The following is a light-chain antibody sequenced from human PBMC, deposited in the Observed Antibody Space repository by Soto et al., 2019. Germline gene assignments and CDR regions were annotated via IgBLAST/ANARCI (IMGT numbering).Light chain of an antibody. J-gene: IGKJ1*01. CDR1: RGISSN. Sequence: IVLTQSHATLSVSPGERATLSCRASRGISSNLAWYQQKPGQAPSLLIYDAATRATGIPARFSGSGSGTEFTLTISSLQSEDFAVYYCHQYNNWPPWTFGQGTKVDIK. CDR3: HQYNNWPPWT. V-gene: IGKV3-15*01. CDR2: DAA.